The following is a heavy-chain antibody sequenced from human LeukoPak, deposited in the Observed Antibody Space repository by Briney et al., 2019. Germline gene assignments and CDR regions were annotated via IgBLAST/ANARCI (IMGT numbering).Heavy chain of an antibody. CDR1: GFTFSSYA. CDR3: AKDRPYDSSGYYYFDY. V-gene: IGHV3-23*01. D-gene: IGHD3-22*01. Sequence: GGSLRLSCAASGFTFSSYAMSWVRQAPGKGLEWVSAISGSGGSTYYADSVKGRFTISRGNSKNTLYLQMNSLRAEDTAVYYCAKDRPYDSSGYYYFDYWGQGTLVTVSS. CDR2: ISGSGGST. J-gene: IGHJ4*02.